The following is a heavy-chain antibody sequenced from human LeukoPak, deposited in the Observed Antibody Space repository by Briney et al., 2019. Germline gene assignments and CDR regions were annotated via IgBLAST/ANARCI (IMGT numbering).Heavy chain of an antibody. CDR1: GGSISSSSYY. Sequence: SETLSLTCTVSGGSISSSSYYWGWIRQPPGKGLEWIGSIYYSVSTYYRATLKSQLTLSVDTSKTRYSPKMSTVTAADTAVYYCASHYCSSTSRYFTPGMDVWGQGTTVTVSS. D-gene: IGHD2-2*01. CDR3: ASHYCSSTSRYFTPGMDV. CDR2: IYYSVST. J-gene: IGHJ6*02. V-gene: IGHV4-39*01.